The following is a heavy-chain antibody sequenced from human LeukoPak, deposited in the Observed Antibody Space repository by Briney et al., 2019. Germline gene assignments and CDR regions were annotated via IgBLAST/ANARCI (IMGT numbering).Heavy chain of an antibody. CDR3: ARDSSAFYGSEYFQH. J-gene: IGHJ1*01. V-gene: IGHV1-18*01. D-gene: IGHD2/OR15-2a*01. CDR2: IGAYSGNS. Sequence: ASVKVSCKTSNYTFSNYGITWVRQAPGQGLEWMGWIGAYSGNSEFGQKFQGRVTMTTDASSGTAYMELTNLTPDDTAVYFCARDSSAFYGSEYFQHWGQGTLVTVSS. CDR1: NYTFSNYG.